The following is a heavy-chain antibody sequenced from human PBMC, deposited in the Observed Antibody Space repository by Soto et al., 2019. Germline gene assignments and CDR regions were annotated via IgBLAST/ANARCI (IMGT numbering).Heavy chain of an antibody. Sequence: GGSLRLSCVASGFNFKTFAMSWVRQAPGEGLEWVSGISCCGGSTSYADSVKGRFSIARDDSTNTLSLQMNNLRVEDTAQYYCAKADGERWLLPHLDKWGQGTLVTVSS. D-gene: IGHD6-19*01. J-gene: IGHJ4*02. CDR1: GFNFKTFA. CDR2: ISCCGGST. CDR3: AKADGERWLLPHLDK. V-gene: IGHV3-23*01.